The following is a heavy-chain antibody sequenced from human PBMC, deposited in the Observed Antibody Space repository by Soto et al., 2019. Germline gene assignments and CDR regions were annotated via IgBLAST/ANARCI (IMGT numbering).Heavy chain of an antibody. D-gene: IGHD6-19*01. CDR3: ARGGVAGTWGDY. V-gene: IGHV3-48*03. CDR1: GFTFSSYE. CDR2: ISSSGSTI. Sequence: GSLRLACAASGFTFSSYEMNWVRQAPGKGLEWVSYISSSGSTIYYADSVKGRFTISRDNAKNSLYLQMNSLRAEDTAVYYCARGGVAGTWGDYWGQGTLVTVSS. J-gene: IGHJ4*02.